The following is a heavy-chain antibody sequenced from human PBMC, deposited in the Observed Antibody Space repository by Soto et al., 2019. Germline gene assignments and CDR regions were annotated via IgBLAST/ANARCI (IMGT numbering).Heavy chain of an antibody. D-gene: IGHD6-19*01. J-gene: IGHJ4*02. CDR3: ARERNSWLAHNDHFDY. CDR2: INAGNGNT. Sequence: ASVKVSCKASGYTFTSYAMHWVRQAPGQRLEWMGWINAGNGNTKYSQKFQGRVTITRDTSASTAYMELSSLRSEDTAVYYCARERNSWLAHNDHFDYWGQGTLVTVSS. CDR1: GYTFTSYA. V-gene: IGHV1-3*01.